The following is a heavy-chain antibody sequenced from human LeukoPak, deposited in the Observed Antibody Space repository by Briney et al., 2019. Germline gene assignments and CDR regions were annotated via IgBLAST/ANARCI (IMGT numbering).Heavy chain of an antibody. Sequence: GESLKISCKGSGYSFTSYWIGWVRQMPGKGLEWMGIIYPGDSDTRYSPFFQGQVTISANKSISAAFLQWSSLKASDTAMDYCARRYCTGTSCLDTWGQGTMVTVSS. CDR3: ARRYCTGTSCLDT. D-gene: IGHD2-2*01. J-gene: IGHJ3*02. V-gene: IGHV5-51*01. CDR2: IYPGDSDT. CDR1: GYSFTSYW.